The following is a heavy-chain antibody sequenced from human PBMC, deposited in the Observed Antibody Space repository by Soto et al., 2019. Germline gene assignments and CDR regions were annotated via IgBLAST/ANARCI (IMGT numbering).Heavy chain of an antibody. V-gene: IGHV3-23*01. CDR3: AKDRPARGNSAFYFDF. Sequence: GGSLRLSCAASGFKFSNYAMSWVRQAPGKGLEWVSLISATGGGTYYADSVKGRFTISRDNSHNTLYLQVHSLTAQDTAVYYCAKDRPARGNSAFYFDFWGQGAQVTVSS. J-gene: IGHJ4*02. D-gene: IGHD2-15*01. CDR1: GFKFSNYA. CDR2: ISATGGGT.